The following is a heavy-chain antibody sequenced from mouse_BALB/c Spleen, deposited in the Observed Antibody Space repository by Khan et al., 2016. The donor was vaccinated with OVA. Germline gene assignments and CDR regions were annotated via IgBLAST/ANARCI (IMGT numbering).Heavy chain of an antibody. CDR2: ISTGGHYT. CDR1: GFTFSTFA. D-gene: IGHD2-2*01. V-gene: IGHV5-9-3*01. CDR3: ARGLVDYYAMDY. Sequence: EVELVESGGGVVKPGGSLKLSCSASGFTFSTFAMSWVRQTPEKRLEWVATISTGGHYTFYPDSVKGRFTIPRDNARNTLYLQMSSLRSEDTAMYYCARGLVDYYAMDYWGQGTSVTVSS. J-gene: IGHJ4*01.